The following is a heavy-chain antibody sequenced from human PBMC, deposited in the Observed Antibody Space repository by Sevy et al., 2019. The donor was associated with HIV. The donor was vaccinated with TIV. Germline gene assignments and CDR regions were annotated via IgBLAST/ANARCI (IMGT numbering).Heavy chain of an antibody. Sequence: GGSLRLSCAASGFTFSSYSMNWVRQAPGKGLEWVSYISSSSSTIYYADSVKGRFTISRDNAKNSLYLQMNSLRDADTDVYYCARDRGYYDSSGYGDDAFDIWGQGTMVTVSS. CDR2: ISSSSSTI. V-gene: IGHV3-48*02. CDR3: ARDRGYYDSSGYGDDAFDI. J-gene: IGHJ3*02. D-gene: IGHD3-22*01. CDR1: GFTFSSYS.